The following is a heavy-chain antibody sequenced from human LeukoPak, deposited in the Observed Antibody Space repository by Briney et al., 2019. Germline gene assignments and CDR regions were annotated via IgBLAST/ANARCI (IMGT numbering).Heavy chain of an antibody. J-gene: IGHJ4*02. CDR1: GFTFSSYW. CDR2: INSDGSST. CDR3: ARPSGYSSSWYRY. Sequence: GGSLRLSRAASGFTFSSYWMHWVRQAPGKGLVWVSRINSDGSSTSYADSVKGRFTISRDNAKNTLYLQMNSLRAEDTAVYYCARPSGYSSSWYRYWGQGTLVTVSS. D-gene: IGHD6-13*01. V-gene: IGHV3-74*01.